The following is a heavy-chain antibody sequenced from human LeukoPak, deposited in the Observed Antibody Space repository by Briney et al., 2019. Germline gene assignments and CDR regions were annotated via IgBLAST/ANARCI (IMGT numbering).Heavy chain of an antibody. V-gene: IGHV3-7*01. D-gene: IGHD2-21*02. CDR2: INPDGRDT. CDR1: GFTFNRCW. J-gene: IGHJ1*01. CDR3: TSWGDTTAEHFQR. Sequence: GGSLRLSCVVSGFTFNRCWMNWVRQAPGKGLEWVAHINPDGRDTYYVDSVKGRFTISRDNAQNSMYLQMNSLRVEDTAVYYCTSWGDTTAEHFQRWGQGTLVTVSS.